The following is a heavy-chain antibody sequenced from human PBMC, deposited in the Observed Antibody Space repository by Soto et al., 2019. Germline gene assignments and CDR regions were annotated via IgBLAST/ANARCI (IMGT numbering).Heavy chain of an antibody. J-gene: IGHJ3*02. D-gene: IGHD2-8*01. V-gene: IGHV5-51*01. CDR3: ARPDYTQGVWYHTYDI. CDR2: INPRDSAV. Sequence: GASLNISCKGFDYTFAAYWIGWVPQLPGKALEWMGVINPRDSAVKYSPPFEGQVTISADKSINTAFLQWRSLKASDTAMYYCARPDYTQGVWYHTYDIWGEGTMVT. CDR1: DYTFAAYW.